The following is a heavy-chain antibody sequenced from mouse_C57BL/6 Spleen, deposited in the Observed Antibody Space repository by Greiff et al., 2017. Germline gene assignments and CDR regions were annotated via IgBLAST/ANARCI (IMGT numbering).Heavy chain of an antibody. CDR1: GYTFTSYW. D-gene: IGHD1-1*01. V-gene: IGHV1-69*01. Sequence: VQLQQPGAELVMPGASVKLSCKAFGYTFTSYWMHWVKQRPGQGLEWIGEIDPSDSYTNYNQKFKGKSTLTVDKSSSTAYMQLSSLPSEDSAVYYCARRKNLRHYAMGYWGQGTSVTVSS. CDR3: ARRKNLRHYAMGY. J-gene: IGHJ4*01. CDR2: IDPSDSYT.